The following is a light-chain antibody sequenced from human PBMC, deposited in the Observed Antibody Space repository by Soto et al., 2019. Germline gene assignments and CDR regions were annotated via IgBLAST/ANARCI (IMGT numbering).Light chain of an antibody. J-gene: IGKJ4*01. CDR1: QSISSY. CDR2: AAS. Sequence: DIQMTQSPSALSASVGDRVTITCRASQSISSYLNWYQQKPGKAPKLLIYAASSLQSGVPSRFSGSGSGTEFALTISGLQPDDFGSYYCQQYNRYSLTFGGGTKVDIK. CDR3: QQYNRYSLT. V-gene: IGKV1-5*01.